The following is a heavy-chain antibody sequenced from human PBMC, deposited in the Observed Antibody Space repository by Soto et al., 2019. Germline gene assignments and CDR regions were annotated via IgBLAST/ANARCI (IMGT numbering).Heavy chain of an antibody. CDR1: GGSISTSRSY. D-gene: IGHD2-21*01. V-gene: IGHV4-39*01. CDR2: IFYSGST. Sequence: SETLSLTCSVSGGSISTSRSYWAWIRQPRGKGLEWLANIFYSGSTFYNPSLASRVSVSVDTSKNEFSLKLRSVTAADTAVYYCARQPTTGDTDLWFDPWGQGTLVTVSS. CDR3: ARQPTTGDTDLWFDP. J-gene: IGHJ5*02.